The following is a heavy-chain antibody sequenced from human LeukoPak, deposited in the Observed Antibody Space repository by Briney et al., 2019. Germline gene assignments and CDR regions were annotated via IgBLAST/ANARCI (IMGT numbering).Heavy chain of an antibody. Sequence: SETLSLTCTVSGGSISSGGYYWSWIRQHPGKGLEWIGYIYYSGSTNYNPSLKSRVTISVDTSKNQFSLKLSSVTAADTAVYYCARQGKTRYGSGSPQSLWYFDLWGRGTLVTVSS. CDR1: GGSISSGGYY. CDR2: IYYSGST. CDR3: ARQGKTRYGSGSPQSLWYFDL. J-gene: IGHJ2*01. V-gene: IGHV4-61*08. D-gene: IGHD3-10*01.